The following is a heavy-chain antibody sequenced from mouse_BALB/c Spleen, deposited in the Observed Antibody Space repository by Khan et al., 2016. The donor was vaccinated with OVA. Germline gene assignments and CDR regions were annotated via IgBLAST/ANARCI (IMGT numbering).Heavy chain of an antibody. CDR1: GYSITSDYA. CDR3: ARSLYYSYGYALDC. J-gene: IGHJ4*01. V-gene: IGHV3-2*02. CDR2: ISSTGST. D-gene: IGHD2-14*01. Sequence: EVKLQQSGPGLVKPSQSLSLTCTVTGYSITSDYAWNWIRQFPGNKLEWMGYISSTGSTSYNPSLKSRISFPRATSKNQFFLQLKSVTTEDIATYYCARSLYYSYGYALDCWGRGTSVTVSS.